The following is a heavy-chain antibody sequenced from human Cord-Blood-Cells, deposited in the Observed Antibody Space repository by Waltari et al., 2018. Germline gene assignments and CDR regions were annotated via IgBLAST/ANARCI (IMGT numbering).Heavy chain of an antibody. V-gene: IGHV3-53*02. CDR1: GFTVSRNY. CDR2: IYRGGST. J-gene: IGHJ2*01. D-gene: IGHD6-13*01. CDR3: ASRRGGSSWYWYFDL. Sequence: EVQLVETGGGLIQPGGSLRLSCAASGFTVSRNYMSWVRQAPGKGLGVVSFIYRGGSTYYADSVKGRFTISRDNSKNTLYLQMNSLRAEDTAVYYCASRRGGSSWYWYFDLWGRGTLVTVSS.